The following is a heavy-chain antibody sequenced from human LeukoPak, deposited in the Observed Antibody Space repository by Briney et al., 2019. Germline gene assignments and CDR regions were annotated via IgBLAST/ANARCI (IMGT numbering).Heavy chain of an antibody. V-gene: IGHV3-49*04. D-gene: IGHD3-16*02. CDR2: IRSKAYGGTT. CDR1: RFTFGDYA. Sequence: GGSLRLSCTASRFTFGDYAMSWVRQAPGKGLEWVGFIRSKAYGGTTEYAASVKGRFTISRDDSKSIAYLQMNSLKTEDTAVYYCTRADYVWGSYREFDYWGQGTLVTVSS. CDR3: TRADYVWGSYREFDY. J-gene: IGHJ4*02.